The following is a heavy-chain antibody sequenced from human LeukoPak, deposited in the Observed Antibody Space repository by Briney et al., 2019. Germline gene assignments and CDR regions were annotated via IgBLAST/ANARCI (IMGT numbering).Heavy chain of an antibody. V-gene: IGHV4-34*01. D-gene: IGHD6-19*01. Sequence: SETLSLTCAVYGGSFSGYYWSWIRQPPGKGLEGIGEINHSGSTNYNPSLKSRVTISVDTSKNQFSLKLSSVTAADTAVYYCARVPDWAGTGFDYWGQGTLVTVSS. CDR1: GGSFSGYY. J-gene: IGHJ4*02. CDR3: ARVPDWAGTGFDY. CDR2: INHSGST.